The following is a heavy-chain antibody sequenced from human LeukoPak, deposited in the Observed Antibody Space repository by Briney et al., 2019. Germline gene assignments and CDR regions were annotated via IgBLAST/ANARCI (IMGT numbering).Heavy chain of an antibody. CDR2: IRGNGET. J-gene: IGHJ4*02. CDR1: GLSFSSFA. Sequence: GGSLRLSCAASGLSFSSFAMSWVRQGPARGLEWVSSIRGNGETFYADSVKGRFTLSSDSSRNTVYFQLNNLRAEDTAVYYCAGLVWFEDLRHWGQGTLVTASS. CDR3: AGLVWFEDLRH. V-gene: IGHV3-23*01. D-gene: IGHD3-10*01.